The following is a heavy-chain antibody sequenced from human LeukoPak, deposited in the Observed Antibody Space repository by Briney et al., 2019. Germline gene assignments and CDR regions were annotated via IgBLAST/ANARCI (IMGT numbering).Heavy chain of an antibody. D-gene: IGHD1-1*01. CDR2: ISGDGSST. V-gene: IGHV3-43*02. Sequence: GGSLRLSCAGSGFTFEGYAMHWVRQAPGKGLEWVSLISGDGSSTYYADSVKGRFTISRDDNKNSLYLQMNGLRTEDIALYYCARDRERWVPGEYNGMDVWGQGTTVTVSS. CDR3: ARDRERWVPGEYNGMDV. CDR1: GFTFEGYA. J-gene: IGHJ6*02.